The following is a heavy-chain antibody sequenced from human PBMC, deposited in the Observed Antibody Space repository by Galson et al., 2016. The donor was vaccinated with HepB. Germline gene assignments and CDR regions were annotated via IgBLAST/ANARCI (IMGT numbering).Heavy chain of an antibody. D-gene: IGHD2/OR15-2a*01. CDR1: GFTLSSSW. CDR3: AKGGRILWDAMDV. J-gene: IGHJ6*02. CDR2: IKQDGIEK. Sequence: LRISCAASGFTLSSSWMSWVRQAPGGGLEWVANIKQDGIEKYYVDSVKGRFTISRDDAKNSVFLQMNSLRAEDTALYYCAKGGRILWDAMDVWGQGTTVTVSS. V-gene: IGHV3-7*01.